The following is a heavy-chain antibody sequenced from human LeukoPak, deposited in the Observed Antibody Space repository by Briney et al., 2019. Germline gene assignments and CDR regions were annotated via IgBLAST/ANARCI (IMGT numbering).Heavy chain of an antibody. D-gene: IGHD1-26*01. V-gene: IGHV4-4*07. J-gene: IGHJ5*02. CDR1: GGSISSYY. CDR2: IYTSGST. CDR3: ARGSGSYAGGWFDP. Sequence: PSETLSLTCTVSGGSISSYYWSWIRQPAGKGLEWIGRIYTSGSTNYNPSLKSRVTMSVDTSKNQFSLKLSSVTAADSAVYYCARGSGSYAGGWFDPWGQGTLVTVSS.